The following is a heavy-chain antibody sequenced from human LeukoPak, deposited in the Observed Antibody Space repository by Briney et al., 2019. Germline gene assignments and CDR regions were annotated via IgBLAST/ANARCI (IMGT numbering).Heavy chain of an antibody. Sequence: GGSLRLSCTGSGFRFGDYAFSYFRQAPGKGLEWLTFIKSKPFGATTEYAASVKDRITFSRDDSKSIVYLQLNSLRTEDTAVYYCSRVSNHHFSGTYYPDYWGQGTLVIVSS. J-gene: IGHJ4*02. V-gene: IGHV3-49*03. CDR2: IKSKPFGATT. CDR3: SRVSNHHFSGTYYPDY. D-gene: IGHD3-10*01. CDR1: GFRFGDYA.